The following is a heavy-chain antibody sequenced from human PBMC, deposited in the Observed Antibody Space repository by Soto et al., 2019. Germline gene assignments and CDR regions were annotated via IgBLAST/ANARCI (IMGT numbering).Heavy chain of an antibody. Sequence: EVQLVESGGGLVQPGRSLRLSCAASGFTFDDYAMHWVRQAPGKGLEWVSVISWNSGSIGYADSVKGRFTISRDNAKNSLYLQMNSLRAEDTALYYCAKGPYFSSTSCYVRYYYYYMDVWGKGTTVPVSS. CDR1: GFTFDDYA. CDR3: AKGPYFSSTSCYVRYYYYYMDV. CDR2: ISWNSGSI. V-gene: IGHV3-9*01. D-gene: IGHD2-2*01. J-gene: IGHJ6*03.